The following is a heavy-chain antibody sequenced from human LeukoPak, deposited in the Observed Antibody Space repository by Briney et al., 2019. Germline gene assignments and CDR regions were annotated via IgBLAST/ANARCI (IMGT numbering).Heavy chain of an antibody. CDR2: IYYSGST. CDR3: ARLDHSSGWHPAYFDY. D-gene: IGHD6-19*01. J-gene: IGHJ4*02. CDR1: GGSISSSGYY. Sequence: SETLSLTCTVSGGSISSSGYYWGWIRQPPGKGLEYVGSIYYSGSTYYSSSLKSRVTISLDTSKNKFSLKLSSVTAADTAVYYCARLDHSSGWHPAYFDYWGQGTLVTVSS. V-gene: IGHV4-39*01.